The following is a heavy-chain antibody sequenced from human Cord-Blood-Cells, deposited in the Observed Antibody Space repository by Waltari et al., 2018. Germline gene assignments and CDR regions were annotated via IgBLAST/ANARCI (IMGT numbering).Heavy chain of an antibody. V-gene: IGHV3-30*03. CDR2: ISYDGSNK. CDR1: GFTFSSYG. CDR3: ARGGDYDY. Sequence: QVQLVESGGGVVQPGRSLRLSCAASGFTFSSYGMHWVRQAPGKGLEWVSVISYDGSNKYYADSVKGRFTISRDNSKNTLYLQRNSLRAEDTAVYYCARGGDYDYWGQGTLVTVSS. J-gene: IGHJ4*02.